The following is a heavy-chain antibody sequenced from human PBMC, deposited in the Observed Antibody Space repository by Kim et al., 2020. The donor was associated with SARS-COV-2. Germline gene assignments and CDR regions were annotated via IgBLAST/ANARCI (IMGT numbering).Heavy chain of an antibody. D-gene: IGHD3-3*01. Sequence: SETLSLTCSVSGDSVTTTSFYWGWIRQPPGKGLEWIGSIYYTGSTHYNPSLKSQITISEDTSQNQFSLNVNSVTAADTAVYYCARISLFGVLYWGSGTLVTVSS. CDR2: IYYTGST. CDR1: GDSVTTTSFY. CDR3: ARISLFGVLY. J-gene: IGHJ4*02. V-gene: IGHV4-39*01.